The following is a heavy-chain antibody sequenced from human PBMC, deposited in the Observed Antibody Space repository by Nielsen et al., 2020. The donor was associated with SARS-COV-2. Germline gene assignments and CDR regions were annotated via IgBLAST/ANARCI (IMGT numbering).Heavy chain of an antibody. CDR2: IKQDGSEK. J-gene: IGHJ6*03. Sequence: GESLKISCAASGFTFSSYWMNWVRQAPGKGLEWVANIKQDGSEKYYGDSVKGRFTISRDNAKNSLYLQMNSLRAEDTAVYYCARDALTGTTFYYYYYMDVWGKGTTVTVSS. V-gene: IGHV3-7*01. D-gene: IGHD1-1*01. CDR1: GFTFSSYW. CDR3: ARDALTGTTFYYYYYMDV.